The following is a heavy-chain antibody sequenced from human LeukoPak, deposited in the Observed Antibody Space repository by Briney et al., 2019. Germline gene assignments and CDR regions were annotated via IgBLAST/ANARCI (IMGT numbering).Heavy chain of an antibody. D-gene: IGHD1-26*01. CDR2: INPNSGGT. V-gene: IGHV1-2*02. CDR1: GSTFTGYY. J-gene: IGHJ4*02. Sequence: ASVKVSCKASGSTFTGYYMHWVRQAPGQGLEWMGWINPNSGGTNYAQKFQGRVTMIRDTSISTAYMELSRLRSDDTAVYYCARDPKLKWDHGGFDYWGQGTLVTVSS. CDR3: ARDPKLKWDHGGFDY.